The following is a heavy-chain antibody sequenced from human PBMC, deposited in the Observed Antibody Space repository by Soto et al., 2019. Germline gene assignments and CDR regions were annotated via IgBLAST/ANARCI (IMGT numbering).Heavy chain of an antibody. D-gene: IGHD3-22*01. J-gene: IGHJ3*02. V-gene: IGHV3-7*03. CDR2: IKQDGSEK. CDR3: ARGPYYYDSSGYWVEGAFDI. CDR1: GFTFSSYW. Sequence: GGSLRLSCAASGFTFSSYWMSWVRQAPGKGLEWVANIKQDGSEKYYVDSVKGRFTISRDNAKNSLYLQMNSLRAEDTAVYYCARGPYYYDSSGYWVEGAFDIWGQGTMVTVS.